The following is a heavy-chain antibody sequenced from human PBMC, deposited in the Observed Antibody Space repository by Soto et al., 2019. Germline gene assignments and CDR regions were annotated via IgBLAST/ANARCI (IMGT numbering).Heavy chain of an antibody. D-gene: IGHD6-13*01. Sequence: GGSLSLSCEASGFIFDDYAMYWVRQAPGKGLEWVSGITWDGNSLGYADSVKGRFTISRDNSKNTIYMQMTSLRAEDTAVYNCARDEGFASSWSALPSYYYHGMDVWGRGTTVTVSS. J-gene: IGHJ6*02. CDR2: ITWDGNSL. CDR3: ARDEGFASSWSALPSYYYHGMDV. V-gene: IGHV3-9*01. CDR1: GFIFDDYA.